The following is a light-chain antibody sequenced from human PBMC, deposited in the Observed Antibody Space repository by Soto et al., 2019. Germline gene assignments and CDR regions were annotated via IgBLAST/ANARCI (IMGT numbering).Light chain of an antibody. CDR2: DAS. CDR1: QDISNY. V-gene: IGKV1-33*01. Sequence: DIQMTQSPSSLSASVGDIVTITCQASQDISNYLNWYQQKPGKAPKLLIYDASNLETGVPSRFSGSGSGTDFTLTISSLQPEDIATYDCQQYDNLPTITFGQGTRLEIK. CDR3: QQYDNLPTIT. J-gene: IGKJ5*01.